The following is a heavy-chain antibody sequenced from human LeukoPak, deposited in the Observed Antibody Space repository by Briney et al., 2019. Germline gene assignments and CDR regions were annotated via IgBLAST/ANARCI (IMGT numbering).Heavy chain of an antibody. Sequence: SETLSLTCTVSGGSIFSYYWSWIRQPPGKGLAWMGYIYYSGSTNYNPSLKSRVTISVDTSKNQFSLRVSSVTAADTAVYYCARHLNNCGDDCYIFDYWGQGTLVTVSS. V-gene: IGHV4-59*08. CDR3: ARHLNNCGDDCYIFDY. CDR1: GGSIFSYY. J-gene: IGHJ4*02. D-gene: IGHD2-21*01. CDR2: IYYSGST.